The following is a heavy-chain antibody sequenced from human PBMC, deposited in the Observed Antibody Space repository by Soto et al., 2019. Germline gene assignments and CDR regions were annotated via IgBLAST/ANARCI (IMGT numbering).Heavy chain of an antibody. V-gene: IGHV4-31*03. CDR2: IYFRGNT. CDR1: GDSISRLDYY. D-gene: IGHD3-22*01. CDR3: AREGGSYDSGGYLIRGAFDI. J-gene: IGHJ3*02. Sequence: QVQLQESGPGLVKPSQTLSLTCSVSGDSISRLDYYWTWIRQHPEKGLEWIGNIYFRGNTYYSPSLESRLTISVYTSKNQFSLKLTSVTAADTAVYYCAREGGSYDSGGYLIRGAFDIWGQGTMVTVSS.